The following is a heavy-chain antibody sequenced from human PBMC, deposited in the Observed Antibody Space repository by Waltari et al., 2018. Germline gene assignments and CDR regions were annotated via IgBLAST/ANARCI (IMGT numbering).Heavy chain of an antibody. D-gene: IGHD6-19*01. CDR2: ISWNSGSI. CDR1: GFTFDDYA. V-gene: IGHV3-9*01. CDR3: AKATVAGGDFDY. J-gene: IGHJ4*02. Sequence: EVQLVESGGGLVQPGRSLRLSCAASGFTFDDYAMHWARQAPGKGLEWVSGISWNSGSICYADSVKGRFTISRDNAKNSLYLQMNSLRAEDTALYYCAKATVAGGDFDYWGQGTLVTVSS.